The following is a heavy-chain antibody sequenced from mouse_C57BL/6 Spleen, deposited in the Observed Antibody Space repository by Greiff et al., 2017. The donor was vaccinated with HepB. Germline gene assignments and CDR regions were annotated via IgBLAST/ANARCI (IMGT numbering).Heavy chain of an antibody. D-gene: IGHD2-4*01. CDR2: IYPGDGDT. J-gene: IGHJ4*01. V-gene: IGHV1-82*01. CDR1: GYAFSSSW. CDR3: ARWYDFPYAMDY. Sequence: QVQLKQSGPELVKPGASVKISCKASGYAFSSSWMNWVQQRPGKGLEWIGRIYPGDGDTNYNGKFKGKATLTADKSSSTAYMQLSSLTSEDSAVYFCARWYDFPYAMDYWGQGTSVTVSS.